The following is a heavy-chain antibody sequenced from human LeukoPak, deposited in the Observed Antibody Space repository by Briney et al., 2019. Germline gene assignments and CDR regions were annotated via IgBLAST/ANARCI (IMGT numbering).Heavy chain of an antibody. Sequence: ASVKVSCKASGYTFTSYGISWVRQAPGQGLEWMGWISAYNGNTNYAQKLQGRVTITRNTSISTAYMELSSLRSEDTAVYYCARAHPRTQSYCSGGSCPYYFDYWGQGTLVTVSS. CDR3: ARAHPRTQSYCSGGSCPYYFDY. CDR1: GYTFTSYG. V-gene: IGHV1-18*01. D-gene: IGHD2-15*01. J-gene: IGHJ4*02. CDR2: ISAYNGNT.